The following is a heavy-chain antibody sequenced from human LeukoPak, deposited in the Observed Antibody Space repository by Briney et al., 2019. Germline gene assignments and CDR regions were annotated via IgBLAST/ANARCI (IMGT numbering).Heavy chain of an antibody. J-gene: IGHJ4*02. D-gene: IGHD4-17*01. V-gene: IGHV3-23*01. Sequence: PGGSLRLSCAASGFTFTSQAMSWVRQAPGKGLEWVSAICGSGLTTYYADSVKGRFAISRDNSKNTLYLQMSRLRAEDTAVYYCARGYDYGDYFDYWGQGTLVTVSS. CDR3: ARGYDYGDYFDY. CDR2: ICGSGLTT. CDR1: GFTFTSQA.